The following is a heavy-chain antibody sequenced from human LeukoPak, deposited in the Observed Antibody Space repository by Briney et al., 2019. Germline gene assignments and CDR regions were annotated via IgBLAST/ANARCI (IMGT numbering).Heavy chain of an antibody. D-gene: IGHD1-26*01. J-gene: IGHJ4*02. Sequence: GGSLRLSCAASGFTFSSYAMSWVRQAPGKGLEWVSAISGSGGSTYYADSVKGRFTISRDNSKNTLYMQMNSLRAEDTAVYYCAKVVNSGQYYYFDYWGQGTLVTVSS. CDR1: GFTFSSYA. CDR2: ISGSGGST. CDR3: AKVVNSGQYYYFDY. V-gene: IGHV3-23*01.